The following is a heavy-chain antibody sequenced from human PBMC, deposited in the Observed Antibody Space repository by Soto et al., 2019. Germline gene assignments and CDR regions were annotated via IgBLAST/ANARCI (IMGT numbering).Heavy chain of an antibody. D-gene: IGHD6-13*01. J-gene: IGHJ6*02. CDR1: GYTFTGYY. V-gene: IGHV1-2*02. CDR3: ARGLVEAAAVNLNICYGMDV. CDR2: INPNSGGT. Sequence: QVQLVQSGAEVQKPGASVKVSCKASGYTFTGYYMHWVRQAPGQGLEWMGWINPNSGGTNYAQKLQGSVAMTRDTSISTAYMELSRLRSDDTAVYYCARGLVEAAAVNLNICYGMDVWGQGTTVTVSS.